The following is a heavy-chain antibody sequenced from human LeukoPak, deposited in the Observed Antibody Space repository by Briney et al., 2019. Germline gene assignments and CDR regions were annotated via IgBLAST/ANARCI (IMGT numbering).Heavy chain of an antibody. CDR2: IYFSGST. J-gene: IGHJ3*02. Sequence: PSETLSLTCTVSGDSISHDYWSWIRQPPGKGLEWIGYIYFSGSTNYNPSLKSRVSISVDRPKNHFSLKLTPVTVADTAVYYCARYGGADALDIWGLGTMVTVSS. D-gene: IGHD4-23*01. CDR1: GDSISHDY. V-gene: IGHV4-59*12. CDR3: ARYGGADALDI.